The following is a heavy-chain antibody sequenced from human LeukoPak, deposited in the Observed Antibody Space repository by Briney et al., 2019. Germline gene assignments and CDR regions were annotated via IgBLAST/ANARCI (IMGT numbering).Heavy chain of an antibody. CDR2: IRTKPNSYAT. V-gene: IGHV3-73*01. J-gene: IGHJ4*02. CDR3: TRASTVTTDN. D-gene: IGHD4-17*01. Sequence: GGSLRLSCAASGFTSSGSTMHWVRQASGKGLEWVGHIRTKPNSYATTYAASVKGRFTISRDDSKNTAYLQMNSLKTEDSAVYYCTRASTVTTDNWGQGTLVTVSS. CDR1: GFTSSGST.